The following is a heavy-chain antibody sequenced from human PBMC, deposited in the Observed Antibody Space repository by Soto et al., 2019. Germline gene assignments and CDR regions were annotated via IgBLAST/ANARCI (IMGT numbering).Heavy chain of an antibody. CDR1: GYTFSNYD. D-gene: IGHD3-22*01. Sequence: GASVKVSCKASGYTFSNYDISWVRQAPGQGLEWMGWISVYNGKTNYAQKFQGRFAMTSDTSTSTVYMELSSLRSQDTALYYCARSSDYYDSSQNAFDIWGQGTMVTVSS. CDR3: ARSSDYYDSSQNAFDI. J-gene: IGHJ3*02. V-gene: IGHV1-18*04. CDR2: ISVYNGKT.